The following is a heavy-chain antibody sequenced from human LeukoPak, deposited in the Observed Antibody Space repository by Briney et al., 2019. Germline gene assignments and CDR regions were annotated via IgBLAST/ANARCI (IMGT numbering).Heavy chain of an antibody. CDR1: GGSFSGYY. J-gene: IGHJ4*02. D-gene: IGHD3-9*01. V-gene: IGHV4-59*10. Sequence: SETLSLTCAVYGGSFSGYYWSWIRQPPGKGLEWIGRIYTSGSTNYNPSLKSRVTISVDTSKNQFSLKLSSVTAADTAVYYCASARIYFDWFQTPHLRIDYWGQGTLATVSS. CDR2: IYTSGST. CDR3: ASARIYFDWFQTPHLRIDY.